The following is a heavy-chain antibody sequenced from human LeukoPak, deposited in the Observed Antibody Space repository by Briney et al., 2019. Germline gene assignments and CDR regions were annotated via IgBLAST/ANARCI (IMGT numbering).Heavy chain of an antibody. V-gene: IGHV4-59*01. Sequence: PSETLSLTCTVSAGSISNYYWSWIRQPPGKGLEWIGYIYYSGSTNYNPSLKSRVTISVDTSKNQFSLKLSSVTAADTAVYYCARDYYGSGTTTGYYYYMDVWGKGTTVTISS. CDR2: IYYSGST. CDR1: AGSISNYY. D-gene: IGHD3-10*01. CDR3: ARDYYGSGTTTGYYYYMDV. J-gene: IGHJ6*03.